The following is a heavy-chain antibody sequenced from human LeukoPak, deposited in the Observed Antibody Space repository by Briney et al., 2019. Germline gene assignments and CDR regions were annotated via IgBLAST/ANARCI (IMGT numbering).Heavy chain of an antibody. V-gene: IGHV4-39*01. CDR3: ARTIVVVPAAIGGHDAFDI. CDR2: IYYSGST. Sequence: SETLSLTCTVSGGSISSSSYYWGWIRQPPWKGLEWIGSIYYSGSTYYNPSLKSRVTISVDTSKNQFSLKLSSVTAADTAVYYCARTIVVVPAAIGGHDAFDIWGQGTMVTVSS. D-gene: IGHD2-2*01. J-gene: IGHJ3*02. CDR1: GGSISSSSYY.